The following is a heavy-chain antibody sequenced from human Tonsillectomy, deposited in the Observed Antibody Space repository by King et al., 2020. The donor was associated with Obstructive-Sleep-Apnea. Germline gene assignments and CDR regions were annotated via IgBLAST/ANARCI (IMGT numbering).Heavy chain of an antibody. J-gene: IGHJ1*01. CDR1: GGSFSGYY. V-gene: IGHV4-34*01. D-gene: IGHD4/OR15-4a*01. CDR3: ARGSGLYPDGAYFQH. Sequence: VQLQQWGAGLLKPSETLSLTCAVYGGSFSGYYWSWIRQPPGKGLEWIGEINHSGTTNYNPSLKSRVTISVDTSKNQFSLKLSSVTAADTAVYYCARGSGLYPDGAYFQHWGQDTLVTVSS. CDR2: INHSGTT.